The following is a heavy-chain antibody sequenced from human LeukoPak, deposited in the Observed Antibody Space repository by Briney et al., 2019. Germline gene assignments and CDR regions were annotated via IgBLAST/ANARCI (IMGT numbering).Heavy chain of an antibody. J-gene: IGHJ4*02. CDR1: GGSISRYY. CDR3: ARAGQGDFWSGLRYFDY. V-gene: IGHV4-59*01. CDR2: IYYSGST. D-gene: IGHD3-3*01. Sequence: TSETLSLTCTVSGGSISRYYWSWIRQPPGKGLEWIGYIYYSGSTNYNPSLKSRVTISVDTSKNHFSLKLNSVTAADTAVYYCARAGQGDFWSGLRYFDYWGQGTLVTVSS.